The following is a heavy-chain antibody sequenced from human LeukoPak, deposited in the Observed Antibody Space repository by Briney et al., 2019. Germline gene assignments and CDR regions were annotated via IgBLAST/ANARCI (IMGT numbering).Heavy chain of an antibody. J-gene: IGHJ4*02. CDR1: GGSISSSSYY. V-gene: IGHV4-39*01. CDR2: IYYSGST. Sequence: SETLSLTCTVSGGSISSSSYYWGWIRQPPGKGLEWIGSIYYSGSTYYNSSLKSRVTISVDTSKNQFSLNLSSVTAADTAVYYCARQIAAAGFYYFDYWGQGTLVTVSS. D-gene: IGHD6-13*01. CDR3: ARQIAAAGFYYFDY.